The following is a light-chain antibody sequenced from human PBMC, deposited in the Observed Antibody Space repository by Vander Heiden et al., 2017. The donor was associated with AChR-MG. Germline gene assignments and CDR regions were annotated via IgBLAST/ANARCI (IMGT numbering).Light chain of an antibody. CDR3: QQDTTFSQT. Sequence: DIEMTQSPSTLSASVGDSVTITCRASQSISYLLAWSPQNPGKAPKLLISDASNLERGVPSTFSGSGSETEFTLTISRLQPADFATYYCQQDTTFSQTFGQWTKVAFK. J-gene: IGKJ1*01. V-gene: IGKV1-5*01. CDR1: QSISYL. CDR2: DAS.